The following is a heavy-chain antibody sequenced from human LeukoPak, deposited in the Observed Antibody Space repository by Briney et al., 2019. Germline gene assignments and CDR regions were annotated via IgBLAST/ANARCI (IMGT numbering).Heavy chain of an antibody. D-gene: IGHD6-13*01. J-gene: IGHJ4*02. Sequence: GGSLRLSCAASGFTFSSYSMNWVRQAPGKGREWVSSISSSSSYIYYADSVKGRFTISRDNAKNSLYLQMNSLRAEDTAVYYCAREGVSNYDYWGQGTLVTVSS. CDR3: AREGVSNYDY. CDR1: GFTFSSYS. V-gene: IGHV3-21*01. CDR2: ISSSSSYI.